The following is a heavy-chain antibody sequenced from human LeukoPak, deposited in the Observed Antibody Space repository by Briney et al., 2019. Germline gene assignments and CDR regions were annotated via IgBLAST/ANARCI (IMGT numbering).Heavy chain of an antibody. CDR2: INPNSGGT. Sequence: ASVNVSCKASGYTFTGYYMHWVRQAPGQGLEWMGWINPNSGGTNYAQKFQGRVTMTRDTSISTAYMELSRLRSDDTAVYYCARSILGYCSGGSCYKHTNWFAPWGQGTLVTVSS. CDR3: ARSILGYCSGGSCYKHTNWFAP. D-gene: IGHD2-15*01. J-gene: IGHJ5*02. CDR1: GYTFTGYY. V-gene: IGHV1-2*02.